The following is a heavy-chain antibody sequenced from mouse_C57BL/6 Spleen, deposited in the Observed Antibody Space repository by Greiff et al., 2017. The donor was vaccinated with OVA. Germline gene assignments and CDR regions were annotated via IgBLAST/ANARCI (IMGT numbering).Heavy chain of an antibody. CDR2: ISSGSSTI. CDR1: GFTFSDYG. J-gene: IGHJ3*01. V-gene: IGHV5-17*01. CDR3: ARREGGFPFAY. Sequence: DVMLVESGGGLVKPGGSLKLSCAASGFTFSDYGMHWVRQAPEKGLEWVAYISSGSSTIYYADTVKGRFTISRDNAKNTLFLQMTSLRSEDTAMYYCARREGGFPFAYWGQGTLVTVSA.